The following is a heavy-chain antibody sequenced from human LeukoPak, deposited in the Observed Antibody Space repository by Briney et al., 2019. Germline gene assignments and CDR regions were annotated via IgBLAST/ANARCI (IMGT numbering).Heavy chain of an antibody. D-gene: IGHD3-16*01. CDR1: GFTFSSYA. V-gene: IGHV3-23*01. J-gene: IGHJ6*02. CDR3: AKAKFGPMSGMDV. Sequence: GGSLRLSCAASGFTFSSYAMSWVRQTPGKGLEWVSTISESAGSLYYADSVKGRSTISRDNSKYTLSLQMNSLRAEDTAVYYCAKAKFGPMSGMDVWGQGTTVTVSS. CDR2: ISESAGSL.